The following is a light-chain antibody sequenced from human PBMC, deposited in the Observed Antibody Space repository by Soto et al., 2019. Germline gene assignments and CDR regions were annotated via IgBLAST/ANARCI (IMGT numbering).Light chain of an antibody. CDR3: QSYDRNWSTVL. V-gene: IGLV6-57*04. Sequence: NFMLTQPHSVSESPGKTVTISCTRSSGSIASNYVQWYQRRPDSAPTTVIYEDNQRPSGVPDRFSGSIDSSSNSASLTISGLKTEDEADYYCQSYDRNWSTVLFGGGTKLPS. CDR1: SGSIASNY. CDR2: EDN. J-gene: IGLJ2*01.